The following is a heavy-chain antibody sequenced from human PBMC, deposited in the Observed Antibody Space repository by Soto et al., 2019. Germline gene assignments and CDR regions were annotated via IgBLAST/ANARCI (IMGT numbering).Heavy chain of an antibody. CDR2: IIPIFGTS. V-gene: IGHV1-69*13. CDR1: GGTFSTYA. D-gene: IGHD3-3*01. CDR3: ARTRSTIFGVVPSYYYYGMDV. Sequence: SVKVSCKASGGTFSTYALSWVRQAPGQGLEWMGGIIPIFGTSNYAQNFQGRVTITADESTNTAYMELSSLRSGDTAVFYCARTRSTIFGVVPSYYYYGMDVWGQGTTVTVSS. J-gene: IGHJ6*02.